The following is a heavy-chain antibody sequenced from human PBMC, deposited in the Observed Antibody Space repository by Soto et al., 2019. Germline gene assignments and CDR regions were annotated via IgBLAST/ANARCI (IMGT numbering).Heavy chain of an antibody. J-gene: IGHJ4*02. CDR1: GFVFKDSS. D-gene: IGHD3-10*01. V-gene: IGHV3-73*01. Sequence: EVLLVESGGGVVQPGGSLTLSCAASGFVFKDSSIHWVRQASGKGLEWVGRIRDRAYNYATAYTASVKGRVTVSRDDSNNTSYLQMDSLTTEDTAIYYCTRLISAAQDYWGQGTLVTVSS. CDR3: TRLISAAQDY. CDR2: IRDRAYNYAT.